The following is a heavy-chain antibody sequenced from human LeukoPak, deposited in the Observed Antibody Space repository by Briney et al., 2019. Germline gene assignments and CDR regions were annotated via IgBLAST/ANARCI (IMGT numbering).Heavy chain of an antibody. CDR3: ARGRSYGYYFAY. D-gene: IGHD5-18*01. CDR2: IYYSGST. Sequence: SETLSLTCTVSGGSISSGGYYWSWIRQPPGRGLEWIGYIYYSGSTNYNPSLKSRVTISVDTSKNQFSLKLSSVTAADTAVYYCARGRSYGYYFAYWGQGTLVTVSS. V-gene: IGHV4-61*08. J-gene: IGHJ4*02. CDR1: GGSISSGGYY.